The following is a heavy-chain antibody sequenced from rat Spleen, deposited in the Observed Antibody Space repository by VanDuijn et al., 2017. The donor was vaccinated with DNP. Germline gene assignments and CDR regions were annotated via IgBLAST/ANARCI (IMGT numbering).Heavy chain of an antibody. J-gene: IGHJ2*01. CDR2: ISPSGGST. V-gene: IGHV5-19*01. D-gene: IGHD1-7*01. CDR3: ARHGGSSYYFDY. Sequence: EVQLVESGGGLVQPGRSLKLSCAASGFTLSNYGMHWIRQAPTKGLEWVASISPSGGSTYYRDSVKGRFTISRDNAKSSLYLQMNSLKSEDTATYYCARHGGSSYYFDYWGQGVMVTVSS. CDR1: GFTLSNYG.